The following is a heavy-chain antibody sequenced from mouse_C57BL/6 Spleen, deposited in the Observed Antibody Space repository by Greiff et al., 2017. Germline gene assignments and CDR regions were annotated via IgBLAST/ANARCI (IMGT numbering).Heavy chain of an antibody. D-gene: IGHD2-3*01. CDR2: IHPSDSDT. J-gene: IGHJ3*01. V-gene: IGHV1-74*01. CDR3: AMEPYDGYYRTPWFAY. CDR1: GYTFTSYW. Sequence: QVQLQQPGAELVKPGASVKVSCKASGYTFTSYWMHWVKQRPGQGLEWIGRIHPSDSDTNYNQKFKGKATLTVDKSSSTAYMQLSSLTSEDSAVYYCAMEPYDGYYRTPWFAYWGQGTLVTVSA.